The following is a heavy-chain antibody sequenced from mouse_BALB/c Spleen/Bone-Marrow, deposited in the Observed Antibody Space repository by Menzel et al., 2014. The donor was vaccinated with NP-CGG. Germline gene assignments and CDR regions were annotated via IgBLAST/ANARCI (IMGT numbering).Heavy chain of an antibody. J-gene: IGHJ1*01. CDR1: GFTFTDYY. Sequence: EVKLVESGGGLVQPGGSLRLSCATSGFTFTDYYMSWVRQPPGQALEWLGFIRNKAKGYTTEYSASEKGRFTISRDNSLSIVYLQMNTLRAEDSATYYCARDINYDSYYWYFDVWGAGTTVTVSS. D-gene: IGHD2-12*01. CDR2: IRNKAKGYTT. CDR3: ARDINYDSYYWYFDV. V-gene: IGHV7-3*02.